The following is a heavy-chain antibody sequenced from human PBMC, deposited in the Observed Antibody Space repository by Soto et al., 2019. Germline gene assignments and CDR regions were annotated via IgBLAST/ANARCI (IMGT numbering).Heavy chain of an antibody. CDR3: ASCSRARIAARPDYYYYYGMDV. CDR1: GGTFSSYA. V-gene: IGHV1-69*01. Sequence: QVQLVQSGAEVKKPGSSVKVSCKASGGTFSSYAISWVRQAPGQGLEWMGGIIPIFGIANYAQKFQGRVTITADESTSTAYMKLSSLRSEDTAVYYCASCSRARIAARPDYYYYYGMDVWGQGTTVTVSS. D-gene: IGHD6-6*01. J-gene: IGHJ6*02. CDR2: IIPIFGIA.